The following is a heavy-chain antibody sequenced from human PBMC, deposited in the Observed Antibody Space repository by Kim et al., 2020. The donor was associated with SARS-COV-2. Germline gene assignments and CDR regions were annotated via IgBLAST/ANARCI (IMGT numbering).Heavy chain of an antibody. CDR2: IHHGGTT. CDR3: ATHCSSNTCYFAWLDP. Sequence: SETLSLTCAVYGGSFSGYWAWIRQPLGKGLEWIGEIHHGGTTKYNPSLKSRATISVDTSKRQVSLRLSSVTAADTAVYYCATHCSSNTCYFAWLDPWGQGTLVTVSS. D-gene: IGHD2-2*01. V-gene: IGHV4-34*05. CDR1: GGSFSGY. J-gene: IGHJ5*02.